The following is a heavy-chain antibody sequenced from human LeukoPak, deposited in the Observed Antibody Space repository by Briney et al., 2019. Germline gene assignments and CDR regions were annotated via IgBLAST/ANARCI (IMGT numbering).Heavy chain of an antibody. Sequence: PGRSLRLSCAASGFTFNSYAMHWVRQAPGKGLEWVAVISYDGSDKYYADFVKGRFSVSRDNSKNTLFLQMNSLRAEDTALYYCAKGSSGYFFDLWGQGTLVTVSS. CDR2: ISYDGSDK. J-gene: IGHJ4*02. CDR3: AKGSSGYFFDL. CDR1: GFTFNSYA. V-gene: IGHV3-30*07. D-gene: IGHD3-22*01.